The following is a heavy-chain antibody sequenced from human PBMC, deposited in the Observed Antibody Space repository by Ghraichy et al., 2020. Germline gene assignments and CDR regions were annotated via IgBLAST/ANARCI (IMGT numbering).Heavy chain of an antibody. CDR1: GDTFTSPG. CDR3: ARGAGYYPYYCDY. V-gene: IGHV1-18*01. J-gene: IGHJ4*02. Sequence: ASVKVSCKASGDTFTSPGIIWVRQAPLQGLEWMGRISTYNGNTNYAQKLQGRVTMTTDTFTGTAYMELRSLGSDDTAMYYCARGAGYYPYYCDYWGQGTLGTVSS. D-gene: IGHD3-9*01. CDR2: ISTYNGNT.